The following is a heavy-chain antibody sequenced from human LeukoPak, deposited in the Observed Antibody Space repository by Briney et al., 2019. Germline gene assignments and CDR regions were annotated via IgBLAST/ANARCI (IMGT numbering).Heavy chain of an antibody. J-gene: IGHJ4*02. D-gene: IGHD4-17*01. V-gene: IGHV3-9*01. CDR3: ARDGRGGYGDYLGY. CDR1: GFTFDDYA. Sequence: PGRSLRLSCAASGFTFDDYAMHWVRQAPGKGLEWVSGISWNSGSIGYADSVKGRFTISRDNAKNSLYLQMNSLRAEDTAVYYCARDGRGGYGDYLGYWGQGTLVTVSS. CDR2: ISWNSGSI.